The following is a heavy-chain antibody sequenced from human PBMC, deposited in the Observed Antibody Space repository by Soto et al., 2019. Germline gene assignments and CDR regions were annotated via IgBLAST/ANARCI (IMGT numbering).Heavy chain of an antibody. CDR2: ISSNGGST. D-gene: IGHD3-16*02. CDR1: GFTFSSYA. CDR3: ARGVITFGGVNVDAFDI. V-gene: IGHV3-64*01. Sequence: GGSLRLSCAASGFTFSSYAMHWVRQAPGKGLEYVSAISSNGGSTYYANSVKGRFTISRDNSKNTLYLQMGSLRAEDMAVYYCARGVITFGGVNVDAFDIWGQGTMVTVSS. J-gene: IGHJ3*02.